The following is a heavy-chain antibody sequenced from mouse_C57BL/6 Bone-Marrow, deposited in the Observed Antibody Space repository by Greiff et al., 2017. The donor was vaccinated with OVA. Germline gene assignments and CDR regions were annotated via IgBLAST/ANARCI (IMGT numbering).Heavy chain of an antibody. CDR2: IYPGSGST. V-gene: IGHV1-55*01. CDR1: GYTFTSYW. D-gene: IGHD1-1*01. CDR3: ARRYYGSSWYFDV. J-gene: IGHJ1*03. Sequence: VQLQQPGAELVKPGASVKMSCKASGYTFTSYWITWVKPRPGQGLEWIGDIYPGSGSTNYNEKFKSKATLTVDTSSSTASMQLSSLTSEDSAVYYCARRYYGSSWYFDVWGTGTTVTVSS.